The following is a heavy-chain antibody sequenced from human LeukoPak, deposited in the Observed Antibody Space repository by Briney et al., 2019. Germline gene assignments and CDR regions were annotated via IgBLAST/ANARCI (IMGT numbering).Heavy chain of an antibody. J-gene: IGHJ4*02. Sequence: ASVKVSCKASGYTFTGYYMHWGRQAPGHGLGWMGWINPNSGGTNYAQKFQGRVTMTRDTSISTAYMELSRLRSDDTAVYYCARAYGDYDYWGQGTLVTVSS. CDR3: ARAYGDYDY. CDR2: INPNSGGT. D-gene: IGHD4-17*01. V-gene: IGHV1-2*02. CDR1: GYTFTGYY.